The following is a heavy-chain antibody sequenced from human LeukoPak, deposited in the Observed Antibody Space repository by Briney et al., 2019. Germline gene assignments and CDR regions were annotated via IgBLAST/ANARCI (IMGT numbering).Heavy chain of an antibody. CDR3: TRHGDGFRC. V-gene: IGHV5-51*01. D-gene: IGHD2-21*02. Sequence: GESLKISCRGSGYNFANSRIGWVRQMPGKGLEWMGTINPGDSDTSYSPSFQGQVTFLVDQSTATAYMQWTSLEVSDTAIYFCTRHGDGFRCWGQGTLVTVSS. CDR2: INPGDSDT. CDR1: GYNFANSR. J-gene: IGHJ4*02.